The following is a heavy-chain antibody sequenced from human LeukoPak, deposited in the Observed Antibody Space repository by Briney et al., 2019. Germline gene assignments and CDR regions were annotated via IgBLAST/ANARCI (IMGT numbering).Heavy chain of an antibody. V-gene: IGHV1-2*02. J-gene: IGHJ5*02. CDR2: INPNSGGT. D-gene: IGHD6-19*01. Sequence: ASVKVSCKASGYTFTGYYMHWVRQAPGQGLEWMGWINPNSGGTNYAQKFQGRVTMTRDTSISTAYMELSRLRSDDTAAYYCARGYSSGWHWFDPWGQGTLVTVSS. CDR3: ARGYSSGWHWFDP. CDR1: GYTFTGYY.